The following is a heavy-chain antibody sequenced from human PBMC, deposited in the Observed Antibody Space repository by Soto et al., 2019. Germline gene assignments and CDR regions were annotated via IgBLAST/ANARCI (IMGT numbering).Heavy chain of an antibody. CDR1: GFTFSDYY. CDR3: ARLNDFGPLRGHFDL. V-gene: IGHV3-11*01. Sequence: QVQLVESGGGLVKPGGSLRLSCAASGFTFSDYYMAWIRQAPGKGLEWVSYISTSDSTIYNADSVKGRFTISRDNSKTSLYLQMNSLTAEDTAVFYCARLNDFGPLRGHFDLWGQGTMVTVSS. D-gene: IGHD1-1*01. CDR2: ISTSDSTI. J-gene: IGHJ3*01.